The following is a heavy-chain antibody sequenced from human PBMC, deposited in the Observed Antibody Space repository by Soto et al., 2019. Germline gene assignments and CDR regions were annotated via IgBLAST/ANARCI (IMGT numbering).Heavy chain of an antibody. CDR2: IYYSGST. CDR3: AKERAPNGGDSLGYFDY. J-gene: IGHJ4*02. V-gene: IGHV4-59*01. Sequence: PSETLSLTCTVSGGSISSYYWSWIRQPPGKGLEWIGYIYYSGSTNYNPSLKSRVTISVDTSKNQFSLKLSSVTAADTAVYYCAKERAPNGGDSLGYFDYWGQGTLVTVSS. CDR1: GGSISSYY. D-gene: IGHD4-17*01.